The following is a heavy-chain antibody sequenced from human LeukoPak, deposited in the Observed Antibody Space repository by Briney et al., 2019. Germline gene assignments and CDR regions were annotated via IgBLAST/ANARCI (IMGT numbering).Heavy chain of an antibody. Sequence: PSETLSLTCTVSGGSISSYYWSWIRQPPGKGLEWIGYIYYSGSTYYNPSLKSRVTISVDTSKNQFSLKLSSVTAADTAVYYCASYPYSNPYYFDYWGQGTLVTVSS. CDR3: ASYPYSNPYYFDY. D-gene: IGHD4-11*01. CDR1: GGSISSYY. J-gene: IGHJ4*02. V-gene: IGHV4-59*06. CDR2: IYYSGST.